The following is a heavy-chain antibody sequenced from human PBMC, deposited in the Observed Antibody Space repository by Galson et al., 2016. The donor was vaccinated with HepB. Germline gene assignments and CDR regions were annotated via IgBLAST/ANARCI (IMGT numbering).Heavy chain of an antibody. CDR2: IIPKFGTS. Sequence: SVKVSCKASGGIFTDYAIAWVRQAPGQGLEYMGGIIPKFGTSNYAQKFQGRVTFTADESTNTAYMELSRLRSEDTAVYYCARSSGWHGGYWGQGTLVTVSS. CDR1: GGIFTDYA. D-gene: IGHD6-19*01. J-gene: IGHJ4*02. CDR3: ARSSGWHGGY. V-gene: IGHV1-69*13.